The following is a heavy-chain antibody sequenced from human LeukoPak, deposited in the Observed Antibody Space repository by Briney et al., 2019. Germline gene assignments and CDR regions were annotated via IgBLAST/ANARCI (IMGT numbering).Heavy chain of an antibody. V-gene: IGHV4-59*12. Sequence: SETLSLTCTVSGGSISSYYWSLIRQPPGKGLEWIGYIYYSGSTNYNPSLKSRVTISVDTSKNQFSLKLSPVTAADTAVYYCARGSVLWFGEFSFDYWGQGTLVTVSS. CDR1: GGSISSYY. D-gene: IGHD3-10*01. J-gene: IGHJ4*02. CDR3: ARGSVLWFGEFSFDY. CDR2: IYYSGST.